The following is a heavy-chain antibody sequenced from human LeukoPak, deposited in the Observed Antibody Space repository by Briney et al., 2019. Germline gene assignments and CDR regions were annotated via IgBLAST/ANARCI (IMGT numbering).Heavy chain of an antibody. J-gene: IGHJ5*02. CDR2: MNPNSGNT. CDR3: AREPPGYYDSSSGWFDP. D-gene: IGHD3-22*01. V-gene: IGHV1-8*03. Sequence: SVKVSCKASGYTFTSYDINWVRQATGQGLEWMGWMNPNSGNTGYAQKFQGRVTITRNTSISTAYMELSRLRSDDTAVYYCAREPPGYYDSSSGWFDPWGQGTLVTVSS. CDR1: GYTFTSYD.